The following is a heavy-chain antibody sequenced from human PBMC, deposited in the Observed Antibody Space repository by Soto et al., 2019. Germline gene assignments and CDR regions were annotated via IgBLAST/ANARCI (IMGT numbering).Heavy chain of an antibody. Sequence: EVQLVESGGGLVKPGGSLRLSCAASGFTFSSYSMNWVRQAPGKGLEWVSSISSSSSYIYYADSVKGRFTISRDNAKNSLYLQMTGLRAEDTAVYYCARDQGAGGGNSLDYWGQGTLVTVSS. D-gene: IGHD2-21*02. CDR3: ARDQGAGGGNSLDY. J-gene: IGHJ4*02. CDR2: ISSSSSYI. CDR1: GFTFSSYS. V-gene: IGHV3-21*01.